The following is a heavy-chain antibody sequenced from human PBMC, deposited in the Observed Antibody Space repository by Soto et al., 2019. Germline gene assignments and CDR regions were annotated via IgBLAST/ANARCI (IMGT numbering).Heavy chain of an antibody. CDR1: GDSVSSNSAA. D-gene: IGHD6-19*01. V-gene: IGHV6-1*01. Sequence: SQTLSLTCAISGDSVSSNSAAWNWIRQSPSRGLEWLGRAYYRSKWYNDYAVSVKSRITINPDTSKNQFSLQLNSVTPEDTAVYYCARESERLWLVPRIDYWGQGTLVTVSS. J-gene: IGHJ4*02. CDR3: ARESERLWLVPRIDY. CDR2: AYYRSKWYN.